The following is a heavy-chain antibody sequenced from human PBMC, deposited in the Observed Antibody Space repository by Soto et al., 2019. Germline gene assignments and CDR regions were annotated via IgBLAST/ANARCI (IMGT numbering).Heavy chain of an antibody. J-gene: IGHJ1*01. CDR1: GGSISSDDYY. CDR3: ARDLDGLHDDTGGPVPRPG. Sequence: PSETLSLTCTVSGGSISSDDYYWSWIRQAPGRGLEWIGYIHSSGSIYYNPSLKSRATMSIDTAGNQFSLKVSSVTVADTAVYYCARDLDGLHDDTGGPVPRPGWGQGTLVTVSS. CDR2: IHSSGSI. D-gene: IGHD2-8*02. V-gene: IGHV4-30-4*01.